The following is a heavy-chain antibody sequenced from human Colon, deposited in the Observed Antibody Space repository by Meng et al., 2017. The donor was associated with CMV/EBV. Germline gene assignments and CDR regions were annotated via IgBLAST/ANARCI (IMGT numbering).Heavy chain of an antibody. J-gene: IGHJ4*02. V-gene: IGHV1-2*02. CDR3: IRANWYYDY. Sequence: QVHRVQSGAGVNEPGASVTLTVKCARSAFNLYYIPWVRQAPVQGLEWVGCMLPKTGALDYAQKFRGRITLTTDTSITTAYMELRGLTSDDTAVYYCIRANWYYDYWGLGTLVTVSS. CDR1: RSAFNLYY. CDR2: MLPKTGAL. D-gene: IGHD1-1*01.